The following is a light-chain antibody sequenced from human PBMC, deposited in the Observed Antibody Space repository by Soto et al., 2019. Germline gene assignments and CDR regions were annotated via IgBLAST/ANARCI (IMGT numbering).Light chain of an antibody. CDR3: QQYGSSPPT. Sequence: EIVLTQSPGTLSLSPGERATLSCRASQSVSSNYLAWYQRKPGQAPRLLIYGASSRATGIPNRFSGSGSGTDFTITITRLESEDLAVYYCQQYGSSPPTFGQGTKVEIK. J-gene: IGKJ1*01. CDR1: QSVSSNY. V-gene: IGKV3-20*01. CDR2: GAS.